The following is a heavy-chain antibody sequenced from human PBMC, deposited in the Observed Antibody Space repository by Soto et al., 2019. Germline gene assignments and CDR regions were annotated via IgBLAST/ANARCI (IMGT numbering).Heavy chain of an antibody. CDR2: IYYSGST. CDR1: GGSISSYY. Sequence: SETLSLTCTVSGGSISSYYWSWIRQPPGKGLEWIGSIYYSGSTNYNPSLKSRVTISVDTPKNQFSLKLRSVTAADPAVYYCARRDIAAAGTAFDIWGQGTMVTVSS. V-gene: IGHV4-59*08. D-gene: IGHD6-13*01. J-gene: IGHJ3*02. CDR3: ARRDIAAAGTAFDI.